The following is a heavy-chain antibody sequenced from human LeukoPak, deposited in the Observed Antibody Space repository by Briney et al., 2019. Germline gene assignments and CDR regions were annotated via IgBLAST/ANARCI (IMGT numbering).Heavy chain of an antibody. V-gene: IGHV3-9*01. CDR1: GFTFDDFA. D-gene: IGHD2-8*01. Sequence: GGSLRLSCVASGFTFDDFAFHWVRQAPGKGLEWVAGITWNSGSIDYADSVKGRYTISRDNAKNSLYLQMNSLRPEDTALYYCAKGPSNYYFDSWGQGTLVTVSS. CDR2: ITWNSGSI. J-gene: IGHJ4*02. CDR3: AKGPSNYYFDS.